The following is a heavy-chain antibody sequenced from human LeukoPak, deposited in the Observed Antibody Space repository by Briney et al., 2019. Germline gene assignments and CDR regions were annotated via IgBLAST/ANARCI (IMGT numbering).Heavy chain of an antibody. CDR3: AKDRGAPYYYGSGSYYYFDY. J-gene: IGHJ4*02. V-gene: IGHV3-23*01. CDR1: GFTFSSYA. Sequence: GGSLRLSCAASGFTFSSYAMSWVRQAPGKGLEWVSAISGSGGSTYYADSVKGRFTISRDNSKNTLYLQMNSLRAEDTAVYYCAKDRGAPYYYGSGSYYYFDYWGQGTLVTVSS. CDR2: ISGSGGST. D-gene: IGHD3-10*01.